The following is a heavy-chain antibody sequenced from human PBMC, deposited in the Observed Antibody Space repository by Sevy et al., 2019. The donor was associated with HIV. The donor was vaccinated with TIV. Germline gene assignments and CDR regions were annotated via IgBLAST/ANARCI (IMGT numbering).Heavy chain of an antibody. Sequence: GGSLRLSCAASGFTFSDYDMTWIRQAPGKGLEWVSYISSGSTYINYADSVKGRFTISRDNAKNSLYLQMNSLRAEDTAVYYCAKDSRVYSSGHFDYWGQGTLVTVSS. CDR2: ISSGSTYI. CDR1: GFTFSDYD. D-gene: IGHD6-25*01. J-gene: IGHJ4*02. CDR3: AKDSRVYSSGHFDY. V-gene: IGHV3-11*06.